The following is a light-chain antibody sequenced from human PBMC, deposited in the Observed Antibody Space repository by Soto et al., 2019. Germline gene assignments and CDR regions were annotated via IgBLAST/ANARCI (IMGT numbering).Light chain of an antibody. J-gene: IGKJ1*01. Sequence: DIVMTQSPDSLAVSLGERATINCKSSQSVLYSSNNKNYLAWYQQKPGQPPKLLIYWASTRESGLPDRFSGSWAETDFTLTISSLQSEDVAVYYCQQYYSTRTFGQGTKVEIK. CDR1: QSVLYSSNNKNY. CDR3: QQYYSTRT. V-gene: IGKV4-1*01. CDR2: WAS.